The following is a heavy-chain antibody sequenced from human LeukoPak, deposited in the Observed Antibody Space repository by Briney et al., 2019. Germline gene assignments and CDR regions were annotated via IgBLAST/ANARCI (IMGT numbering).Heavy chain of an antibody. D-gene: IGHD4-17*01. J-gene: IGHJ4*02. CDR3: ASLSDYGERTDC. CDR1: GYTFTNYT. Sequence: ASVKVSCKASGYTFTNYTMHWVRQAPGQRLEWMGWINVGDGNTKYSQKFQGRVTITRDTSASTAYMELNSLRSEDAAVYYCASLSDYGERTDCWGQGTLVTVSS. CDR2: INVGDGNT. V-gene: IGHV1-3*01.